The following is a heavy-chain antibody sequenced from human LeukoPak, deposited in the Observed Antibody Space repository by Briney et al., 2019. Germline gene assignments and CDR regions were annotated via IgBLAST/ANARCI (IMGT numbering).Heavy chain of an antibody. Sequence: SETLSLTCTVSGGSMSPYHWGWIRQPPGKGLEWTGYIYYSGSTNYNPSLNSRVTISVDTSKNQFSLKLSSVTAADTAVYYCARSNYYDSSGYAADAFDIWGQGTMVTVSS. CDR3: ARSNYYDSSGYAADAFDI. CDR1: GGSMSPYH. V-gene: IGHV4-59*08. J-gene: IGHJ3*02. CDR2: IYYSGST. D-gene: IGHD3-22*01.